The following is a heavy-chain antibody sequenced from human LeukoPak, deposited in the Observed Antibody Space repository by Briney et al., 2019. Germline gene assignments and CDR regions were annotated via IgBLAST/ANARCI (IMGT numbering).Heavy chain of an antibody. Sequence: SETLSLTCAVYGGSFSGYYWSWIRQPPGKGLEWIGEINHSGSTNYNPSLKSRVTISVDTSKNQFSLRLSSVTAADTAVYYCARDRPLGSSWYAVDYWGQGTLVTVSS. D-gene: IGHD6-13*01. CDR2: INHSGST. CDR1: GGSFSGYY. CDR3: ARDRPLGSSWYAVDY. J-gene: IGHJ4*02. V-gene: IGHV4-34*01.